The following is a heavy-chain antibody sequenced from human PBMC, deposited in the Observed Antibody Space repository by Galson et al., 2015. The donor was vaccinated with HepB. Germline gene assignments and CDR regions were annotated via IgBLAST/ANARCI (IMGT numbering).Heavy chain of an antibody. V-gene: IGHV1-24*01. CDR1: GYTLTELS. CDR2: FDPEDGET. Sequence: SVKVSCKVSGYTLTELSMHWVRQAPGKGLEWMGGFDPEDGETIYAQKFQGRVTMTEDTSTDTAYMELSSLRSEDTAVYYCATGYRELQAARPHDAFDIWGQGTMVTVSS. D-gene: IGHD1-26*01. J-gene: IGHJ3*02. CDR3: ATGYRELQAARPHDAFDI.